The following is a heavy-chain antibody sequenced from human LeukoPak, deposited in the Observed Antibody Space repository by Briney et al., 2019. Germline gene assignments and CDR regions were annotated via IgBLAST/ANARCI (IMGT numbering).Heavy chain of an antibody. Sequence: SVKVSCKASGGTFCSYAISWVRQAPGQGLERMGGIIPIFGTANYAQKFQGRVTITADESTSTAYMELSSLRSEDTAVYYCARDRTSGILTGYGLYYYMDVWGKGTTVTISS. D-gene: IGHD3-9*01. J-gene: IGHJ6*03. CDR1: GGTFCSYA. CDR2: IIPIFGTA. CDR3: ARDRTSGILTGYGLYYYMDV. V-gene: IGHV1-69*13.